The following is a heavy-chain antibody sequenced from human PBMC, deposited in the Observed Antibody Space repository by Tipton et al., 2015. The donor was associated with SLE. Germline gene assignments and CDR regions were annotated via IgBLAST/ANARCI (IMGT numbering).Heavy chain of an antibody. CDR3: TRGSTNCGGDCYCDY. CDR2: IRSKAYGGTT. D-gene: IGHD2-21*02. Sequence: RSLRLSCTISGFTLGDYAINWVRQAPGKGLEWVGFIRSKAYGGTTEYAASVKGRFTISRDDSKSTAYLQMNSLKIEDTAVYYCTRGSTNCGGDCYCDYWGQGTLVTVSS. CDR1: GFTLGDYA. J-gene: IGHJ4*02. V-gene: IGHV3-49*04.